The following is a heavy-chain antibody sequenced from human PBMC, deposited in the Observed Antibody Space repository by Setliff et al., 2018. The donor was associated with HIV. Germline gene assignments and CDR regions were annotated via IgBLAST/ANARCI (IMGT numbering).Heavy chain of an antibody. V-gene: IGHV1-8*02. CDR1: GGTFSSYA. CDR3: ARGSPTGDGLFDY. Sequence: ASVKVSCKASGGTFSSYAINWVRQATGQGLEWMGWMNPNSGNTGYAQKFQGRVTMTRNTSISTAYMELSSLRSEDTAVYYCARGSPTGDGLFDYWGQGTLVTVSS. J-gene: IGHJ4*02. CDR2: MNPNSGNT. D-gene: IGHD7-27*01.